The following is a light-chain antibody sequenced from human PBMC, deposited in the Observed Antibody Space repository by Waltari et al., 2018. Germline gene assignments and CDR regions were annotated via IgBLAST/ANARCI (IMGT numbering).Light chain of an antibody. CDR1: SGHSSNI. J-gene: IGLJ3*02. CDR2: VNSDGSP. Sequence: QLVLTQSPSASASLGASVKLTCTLSSGHSSNIIAWHQQQPEKGPRSLLTVNSDGSPRKGEEIPDRFSGSSSGAERYLTISSLQSEDEADYYCQTGGHGTWVFGGGTKLTVL. CDR3: QTGGHGTWV. V-gene: IGLV4-69*01.